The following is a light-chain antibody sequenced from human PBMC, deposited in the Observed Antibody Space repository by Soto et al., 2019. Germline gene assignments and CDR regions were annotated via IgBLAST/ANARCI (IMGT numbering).Light chain of an antibody. CDR3: GSYTSSSTLVV. V-gene: IGLV2-14*01. Sequence: QSALTQPASESGSPGQSITISCTGTSSDVGGYNYVSWYQRHPGKAPKLMIYDVSNRPSGVSNRFSGSKSGNTASLTISGLQAEDEADYYCGSYTSSSTLVVFGGGTKLTVL. J-gene: IGLJ2*01. CDR1: SSDVGGYNY. CDR2: DVS.